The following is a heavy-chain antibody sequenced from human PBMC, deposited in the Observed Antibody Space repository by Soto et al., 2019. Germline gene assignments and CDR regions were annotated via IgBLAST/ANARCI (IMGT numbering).Heavy chain of an antibody. CDR1: VGSIISYY. J-gene: IGHJ6*02. CDR2: IYYSGST. CDR3: ARERYYGMDV. Sequence: SETLSLTCTVSVGSIISYYWSWVRQPPGKGLEWIGNIYYSGSTNYNPSLKSRVTISVDTSKNQFSLKLSSVTAADTAVYYCARERYYGMDVWGQGTTVTVSS. V-gene: IGHV4-59*01.